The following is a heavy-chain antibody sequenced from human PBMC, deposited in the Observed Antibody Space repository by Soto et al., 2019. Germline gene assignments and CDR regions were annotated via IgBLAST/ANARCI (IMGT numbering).Heavy chain of an antibody. CDR2: ISGSGGST. V-gene: IGHV3-23*01. CDR3: AKSEAGTTVTTGYYYGMDV. CDR1: GFTFSSYA. D-gene: IGHD4-17*01. Sequence: GGSLRLSCAASGFTFSSYAMSWVRQAPGKGLEWVSAISGSGGSTYYADSVKGRFTISRDNSKNTLYLQMNSLRAEDTAVYYCAKSEAGTTVTTGYYYGMDVWGQGTTVTVSS. J-gene: IGHJ6*02.